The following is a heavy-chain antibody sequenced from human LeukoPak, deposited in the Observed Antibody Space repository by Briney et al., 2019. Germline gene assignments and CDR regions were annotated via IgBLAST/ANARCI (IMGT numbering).Heavy chain of an antibody. J-gene: IGHJ4*02. CDR1: GESFSDDY. CDR2: INHSGST. CDR3: ARHAAFAEYQSHLTHFDY. D-gene: IGHD2-2*01. V-gene: IGHV4-34*01. Sequence: PSETLSLTCAVYGESFSDDYWSWIRQPPGKGLEWIGEINHSGSTNQNPSLKSRVTISVDTSKNQFSLKLSSVTAADTAVYYCARHAAFAEYQSHLTHFDYWGQGTLVTVSS.